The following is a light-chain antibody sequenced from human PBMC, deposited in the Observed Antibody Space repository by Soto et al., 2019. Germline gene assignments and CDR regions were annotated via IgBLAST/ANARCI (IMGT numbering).Light chain of an antibody. CDR3: QPSDTGLT. Sequence: IVMTQSQATLSVSPGERATLSCRASQSLSNNLAWYQQKPGQAPRLLIFGASTRATGIPARFSGSGSRTEFTLTISSLQSEDFAIYYCQPSDTGLTFCHGTRL. J-gene: IGKJ5*01. CDR1: QSLSNN. V-gene: IGKV3-15*01. CDR2: GAS.